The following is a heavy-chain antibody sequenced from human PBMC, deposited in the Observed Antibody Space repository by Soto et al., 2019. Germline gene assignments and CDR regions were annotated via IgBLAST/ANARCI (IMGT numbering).Heavy chain of an antibody. Sequence: QTRSLTCAISGDSVSSIIAAWHWIRQSPSRGLEWLGRTYYRSKWYNDYAVSVKSRITINPDTSKNQFPLQLNSVTPEDTAVFYFVRDGYAPYGYRGQGTLVTVSS. J-gene: IGHJ4*02. CDR3: VRDGYAPYGY. CDR1: GDSVSSIIAA. CDR2: TYYRSKWYN. D-gene: IGHD2-8*01. V-gene: IGHV6-1*01.